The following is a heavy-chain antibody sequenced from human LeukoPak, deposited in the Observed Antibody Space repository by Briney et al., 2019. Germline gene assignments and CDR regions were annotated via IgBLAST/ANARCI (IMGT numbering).Heavy chain of an antibody. CDR3: AKDPPSVVANAFHI. V-gene: IGHV3-23*01. CDR1: GFTFSSFA. D-gene: IGHD5-12*01. CDR2: IRFSADTT. Sequence: GGSLRLSCAASGFTFSSFAMSWVRQAPRKGVGWVSTIRFSADTTYYADSVKGRFTVSRDNSKSTLYLQMNSLRAEDTAVYSCAKDPPSVVANAFHIWGQGTMVTVSS. J-gene: IGHJ3*02.